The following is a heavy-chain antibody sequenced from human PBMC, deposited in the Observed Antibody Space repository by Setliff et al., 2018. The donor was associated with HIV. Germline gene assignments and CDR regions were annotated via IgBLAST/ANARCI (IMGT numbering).Heavy chain of an antibody. D-gene: IGHD6-13*01. Sequence: SETLSLTCTVSGGSISSGDYYWTWIRQPAGKGLEWIGHIYSSGSTNYNPSLKSRVTISVDTSKNQFSLKMKSVTAADTAVYYCASSFPHIAIDGTDYYFVDAWGKGTTVTVSS. CDR3: ASSFPHIAIDGTDYYFVDA. CDR2: IYSSGST. CDR1: GGSISSGDYY. V-gene: IGHV4-61*09. J-gene: IGHJ6*03.